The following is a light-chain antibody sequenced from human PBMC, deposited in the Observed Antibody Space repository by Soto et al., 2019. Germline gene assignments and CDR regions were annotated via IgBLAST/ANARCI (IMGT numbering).Light chain of an antibody. J-gene: IGKJ4*01. CDR1: QSVSNN. CDR3: QHYDEWPLT. CDR2: FAS. V-gene: IGKV3-15*01. Sequence: EKVMTQSPATLSVSPGERATLSCRASQSVSNNLAWYQQKPGQAPRLLIYFASTRATGIPARFSGSGSGTQFTLTITSLQSEDVAVYYCQHYDEWPLTFGGGTKVETK.